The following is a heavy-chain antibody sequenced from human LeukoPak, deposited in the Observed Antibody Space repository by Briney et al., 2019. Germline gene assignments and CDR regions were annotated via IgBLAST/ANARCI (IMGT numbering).Heavy chain of an antibody. Sequence: SQTLSLTCTVSGGSISSGGYYWGWIRQPPGKGLEWIGSIYYSGSAYYNPSLKSRVTISVDTSKNQFSLKLSSVTAADTAVYYCARLIPMRYYDSSGYFDYWGQGTLVTVSS. CDR3: ARLIPMRYYDSSGYFDY. V-gene: IGHV4-39*01. CDR2: IYYSGSA. D-gene: IGHD3-22*01. J-gene: IGHJ4*02. CDR1: GGSISSGGYY.